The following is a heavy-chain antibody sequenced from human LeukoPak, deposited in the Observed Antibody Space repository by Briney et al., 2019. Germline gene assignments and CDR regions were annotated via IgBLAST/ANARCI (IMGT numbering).Heavy chain of an antibody. Sequence: GGSLRLSCVVSGFTFSNYWMSWVRQAPGKGLEWVANIKQDESEKYYVDSVKGRFTISRDNSKNTLYLQMNSLRAEDTAVYYCAKLAGYIVVVPAAIDYWGQGTLVTVSS. J-gene: IGHJ4*02. CDR2: IKQDESEK. D-gene: IGHD2-2*01. CDR3: AKLAGYIVVVPAAIDY. V-gene: IGHV3-7*03. CDR1: GFTFSNYW.